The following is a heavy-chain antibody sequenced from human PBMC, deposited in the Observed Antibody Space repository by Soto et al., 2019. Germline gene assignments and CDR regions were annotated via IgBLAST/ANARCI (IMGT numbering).Heavy chain of an antibody. CDR2: IYYSGST. J-gene: IGHJ6*02. CDR3: AREYSSSYYYYYGMDV. Sequence: QVQLQESGPGLVKPSQTLSLTCTVSGGSISSGGYYWSWIRQHPGKGLEWIGYIYYSGSTYYNPSLKSRVTISVDTSKNQFSLKLSSVTAADTPVYYCAREYSSSYYYYYGMDVWGQGTTVTVSS. D-gene: IGHD6-6*01. CDR1: GGSISSGGYY. V-gene: IGHV4-31*03.